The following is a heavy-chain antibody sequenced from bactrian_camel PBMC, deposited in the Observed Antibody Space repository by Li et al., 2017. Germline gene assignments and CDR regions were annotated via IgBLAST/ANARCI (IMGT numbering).Heavy chain of an antibody. Sequence: QVQLVESGGGSVQAGGSLRLSCTASGYATNRYCLGWFRQAPGKQREAVAAITSDGRTSYADSVKGRSTISRENDKNTVYLQMNNLKPEDTAMYYCVDDCYGSRYYLARRTNVWGQGTQVTVS. D-gene: IGHD6*01. CDR2: ITSDGRT. CDR1: GYATNRYC. V-gene: IGHV3S53*01. J-gene: IGHJ4*01. CDR3: VDDCYGSRYYLARRTNV.